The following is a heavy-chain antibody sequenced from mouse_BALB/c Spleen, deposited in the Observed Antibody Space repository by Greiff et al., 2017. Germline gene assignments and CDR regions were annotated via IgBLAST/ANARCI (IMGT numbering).Heavy chain of an antibody. CDR2: IDPYYGGT. Sequence: EVKLVESGPELEKPGASVKISCKASGYSFTGYNMNWVKQSNGKSLEWIGNIDPYYGGTSYNQKFKGKATLTVDKSSSTAYMQLKSLTSEDSAVYYCAREGYGSSLWYFDVWGAGTTVTVSS. V-gene: IGHV1-39*01. J-gene: IGHJ1*01. CDR3: AREGYGSSLWYFDV. D-gene: IGHD1-1*01. CDR1: GYSFTGYN.